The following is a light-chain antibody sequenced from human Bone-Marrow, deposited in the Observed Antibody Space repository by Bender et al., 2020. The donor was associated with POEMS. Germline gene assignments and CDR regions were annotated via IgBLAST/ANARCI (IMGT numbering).Light chain of an antibody. CDR1: SSDVGAYNL. CDR3: SAYAVSHNLL. CDR2: EVR. V-gene: IGLV2-23*02. J-gene: IGLJ3*02. Sequence: QSALTQPASVSGSPGQSITISCTGASSDVGAYNLVSWYQQHPGKAPKLLIYEVRKRPSGVSNRFSGSKSDNTASLTISGLQADDEAYYYCSAYAVSHNLLFGGGTKLTVL.